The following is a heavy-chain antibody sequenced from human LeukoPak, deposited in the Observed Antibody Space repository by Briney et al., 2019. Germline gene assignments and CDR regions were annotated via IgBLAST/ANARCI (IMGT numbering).Heavy chain of an antibody. Sequence: GESLKISCKGSGYSFTSYWIGWVRQMPGKGLKWMGIIYPGDSDARYSPSFQGQVTISADKSISTAYLQWSSLKASDTAMYYCASTLGYCSGGSCYGRDAFDIWGQGTMVTVSS. V-gene: IGHV5-51*01. CDR2: IYPGDSDA. CDR1: GYSFTSYW. CDR3: ASTLGYCSGGSCYGRDAFDI. J-gene: IGHJ3*02. D-gene: IGHD2-15*01.